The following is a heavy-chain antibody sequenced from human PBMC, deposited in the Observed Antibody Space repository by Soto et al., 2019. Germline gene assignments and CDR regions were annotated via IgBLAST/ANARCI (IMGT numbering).Heavy chain of an antibody. CDR1: GFTFSNYA. D-gene: IGHD3-9*01. CDR3: AKDRSYESLTGDCDY. J-gene: IGHJ4*02. CDR2: IRETGNT. V-gene: IGHV3-23*01. Sequence: HPGGSLRLSCAASGFTFSNYAMSWIRQAPGKGLEWVSTIRETGNTYYADSVRGRFATSRDNSENTLYLQMSSLRAEDTAVYYCAKDRSYESLTGDCDYWGQGTLVTVSS.